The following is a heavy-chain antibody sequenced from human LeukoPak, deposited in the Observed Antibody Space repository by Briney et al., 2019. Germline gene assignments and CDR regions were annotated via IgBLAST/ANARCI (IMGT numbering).Heavy chain of an antibody. J-gene: IGHJ4*02. CDR2: ISSSSSTI. V-gene: IGHV3-48*04. CDR3: ARSPSRTVTTPYYFDY. Sequence: GGSLRLSCAASGFTFSSYSMNWVRQAPGKGLEWVSYISSSSSTIYYADSVKGRFTISRDNAKNSLYLQMNSLRAEDTAVYYCARSPSRTVTTPYYFDYWGQGTLVTVSS. CDR1: GFTFSSYS. D-gene: IGHD4-17*01.